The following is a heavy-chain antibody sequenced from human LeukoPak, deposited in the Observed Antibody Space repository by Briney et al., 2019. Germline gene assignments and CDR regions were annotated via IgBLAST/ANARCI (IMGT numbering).Heavy chain of an antibody. Sequence: ASVKVSSKASGYTFTSYAISWVRQAPGQRLEWRGWISPYNGNTNYAQKVQGRVTITTDTSTSTAYMELRSLRSDDTAVYYCARDGCSTTNCYVQNWFDPWGQGTLVTVSS. CDR2: ISPYNGNT. V-gene: IGHV1-18*01. CDR3: ARDGCSTTNCYVQNWFDP. CDR1: GYTFTSYA. J-gene: IGHJ5*02. D-gene: IGHD2-2*01.